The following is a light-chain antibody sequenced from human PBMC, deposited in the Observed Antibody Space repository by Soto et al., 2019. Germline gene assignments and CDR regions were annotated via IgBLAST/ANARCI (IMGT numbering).Light chain of an antibody. CDR1: QSISSW. Sequence: DIQMTQSPSTLSASVGDRVTITCRASQSISSWLAWYQQKPGKAPQLLIYDASSLESGVPSRFSGSGSGTEFTLTISSRQPDDFATYYCQQYNSYPYTFGQGTKLEIK. J-gene: IGKJ2*01. V-gene: IGKV1-5*01. CDR2: DAS. CDR3: QQYNSYPYT.